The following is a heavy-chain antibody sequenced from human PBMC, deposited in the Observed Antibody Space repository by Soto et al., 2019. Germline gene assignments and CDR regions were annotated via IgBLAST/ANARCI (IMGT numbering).Heavy chain of an antibody. Sequence: SVKVSCKASGGTFSSYAISWVRQAPGQGLEWMGGIIPIFGTANYAQKFQGRVTITADKSTSTAYMELSSLRSEDTAVYYCARDLYGSGSWTFDYWGQGTLVTGSS. CDR3: ARDLYGSGSWTFDY. CDR1: GGTFSSYA. J-gene: IGHJ4*02. D-gene: IGHD3-10*01. V-gene: IGHV1-69*06. CDR2: IIPIFGTA.